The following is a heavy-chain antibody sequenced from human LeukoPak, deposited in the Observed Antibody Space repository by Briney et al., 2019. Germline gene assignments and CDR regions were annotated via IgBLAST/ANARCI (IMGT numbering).Heavy chain of an antibody. CDR2: INWNGGST. J-gene: IGHJ6*03. V-gene: IGHV3-20*04. D-gene: IGHD4-11*01. Sequence: PGGSLRLSCAASGFTFDDYGMSWVRQAPGKGLEWVSGINWNGGSTGYADSVKGRFTISRDNAKNSLYLQMNSLRAEDTALYYCARGRMATVSTLHLSEYYYYMDVWGKGTTVTVSS. CDR1: GFTFDDYG. CDR3: ARGRMATVSTLHLSEYYYYMDV.